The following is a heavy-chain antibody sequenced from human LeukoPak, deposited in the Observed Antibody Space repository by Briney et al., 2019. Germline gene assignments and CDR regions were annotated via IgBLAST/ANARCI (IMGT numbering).Heavy chain of an antibody. CDR3: AREYPDDGDGWGY. CDR2: TSGSATSI. CDR1: GFTFSSFE. J-gene: IGHJ4*02. D-gene: IGHD3-10*01. V-gene: IGHV3-48*03. Sequence: GGSLRLSCAASGFTFSSFEMNWVRQAPGKGLEWISYTSGSATSISYADSVRGRFTISRDNAKNSLYLQMNSLRAEDSAVYYCAREYPDDGDGWGYWGQGSLVTVSS.